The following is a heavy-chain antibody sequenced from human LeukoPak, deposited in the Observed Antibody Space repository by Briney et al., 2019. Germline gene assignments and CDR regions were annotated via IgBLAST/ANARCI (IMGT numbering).Heavy chain of an antibody. J-gene: IGHJ4*02. Sequence: QPGGSLRLSCAASGFTFSSYGMSWVRQAPGKGLEWVSAISGSCGSTYYADSVKGRFTISREHSKNTLYLQMNSLRAEDTAVYYCAKDLGYDILTRPGLWGQGTLVTVSS. D-gene: IGHD3-9*01. V-gene: IGHV3-23*01. CDR2: ISGSCGST. CDR1: GFTFSSYG. CDR3: AKDLGYDILTRPGL.